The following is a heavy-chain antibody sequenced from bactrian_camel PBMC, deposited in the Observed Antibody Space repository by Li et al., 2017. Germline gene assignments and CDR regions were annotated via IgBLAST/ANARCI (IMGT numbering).Heavy chain of an antibody. CDR1: VYTTAALKC. D-gene: IGHD2*01. V-gene: IGHV3S40*01. J-gene: IGHJ6*01. CDR3: AARGPYCYTKLSVRDFTY. Sequence: VQLVESGGESVQTGGSLRLSCVASVYTTAALKCMGWFRQAPGKEREGVAAINYGGGGTYYGDSVKGRFTVSQDNAKNTVYLQMNSLKPEDTAMYYCAARGPYCYTKLSVRDFTYWGQGTQVTVS. CDR2: INYGGGGT.